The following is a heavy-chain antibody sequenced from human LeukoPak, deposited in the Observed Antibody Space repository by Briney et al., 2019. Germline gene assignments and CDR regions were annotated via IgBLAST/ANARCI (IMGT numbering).Heavy chain of an antibody. D-gene: IGHD4-17*01. J-gene: IGHJ5*02. V-gene: IGHV3-66*02. Sequence: WGSLRLSCAASGFTVSSNYMSWVRQAPGKGLERVSIIYSGGTIYYADSVKGRFTISRDSSKNALYLQMNSLRAEDTAVYYCARQGNGDYPNWFDPWGQGTLVTVSS. CDR2: IYSGGTI. CDR1: GFTVSSNY. CDR3: ARQGNGDYPNWFDP.